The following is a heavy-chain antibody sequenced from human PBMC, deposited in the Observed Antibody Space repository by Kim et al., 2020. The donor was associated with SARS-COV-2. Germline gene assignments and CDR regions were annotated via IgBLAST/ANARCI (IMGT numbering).Heavy chain of an antibody. CDR3: AGIRRIALGGKYAFDI. Sequence: GGSLRLSCAASGFIFDDYAMHWVRQVPGKGLEWVSGISWNSGNVVYADSVKGRFTISRDNAKNSLYLQMNSLRTEDTALYYCAGIRRIALGGKYAFDIWGQGTMVTVSS. CDR2: ISWNSGNV. V-gene: IGHV3-9*01. CDR1: GFIFDDYA. D-gene: IGHD6-19*01. J-gene: IGHJ3*02.